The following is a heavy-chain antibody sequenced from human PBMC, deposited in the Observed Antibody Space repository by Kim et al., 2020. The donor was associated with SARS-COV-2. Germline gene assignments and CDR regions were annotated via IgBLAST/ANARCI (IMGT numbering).Heavy chain of an antibody. CDR2: ISGSGGST. Sequence: GGSLRLSCAASGFTFSSYAMSWVRQAPGKGLEWVSAISGSGGSTYYADSVKGRFTISRDNSKNTLYLQMNSLRAEDTAVYYCAKQTQIDYSNYEYYFDYWGQGTLVTVSS. CDR1: GFTFSSYA. V-gene: IGHV3-23*01. D-gene: IGHD4-4*01. CDR3: AKQTQIDYSNYEYYFDY. J-gene: IGHJ4*02.